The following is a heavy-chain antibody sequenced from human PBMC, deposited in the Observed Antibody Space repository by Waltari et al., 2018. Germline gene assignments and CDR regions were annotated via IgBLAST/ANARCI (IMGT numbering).Heavy chain of an antibody. CDR1: GGTFSSYA. CDR2: ISPIFGTA. V-gene: IGHV1-69*13. D-gene: IGHD2-2*02. J-gene: IGHJ6*03. CDR3: ARDIVVVPAAIPRYYYYYYMDV. Sequence: QVQLVQSGAEVKKPGSSVKVSCKASGGTFSSYAISWVRQAPGQGLEWMGRISPIFGTANYAQKFQGRVTITADKSTSTAYMELSSLRSEDTAVYYCARDIVVVPAAIPRYYYYYYMDVWGKGTTVTISS.